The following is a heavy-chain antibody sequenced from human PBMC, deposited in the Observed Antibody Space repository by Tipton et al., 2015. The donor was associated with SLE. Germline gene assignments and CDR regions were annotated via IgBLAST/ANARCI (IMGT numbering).Heavy chain of an antibody. CDR2: IHDSGSN. Sequence: TLSLTCAVNGESSSGYYWSWIRQSPGKALEWIGDIHDSGSNIYNPSLKSRVSISVDTAKSHFSLKLNSATAADTAVYYCARLGGNYYFYMDVWGKGTPVTVSS. CDR3: ARLGGNYYFYMDV. D-gene: IGHD1-14*01. V-gene: IGHV4-34*01. J-gene: IGHJ6*03. CDR1: GESSSGYY.